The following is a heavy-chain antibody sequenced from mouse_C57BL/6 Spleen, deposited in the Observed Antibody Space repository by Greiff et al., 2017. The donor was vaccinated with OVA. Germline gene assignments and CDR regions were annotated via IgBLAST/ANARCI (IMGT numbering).Heavy chain of an antibody. D-gene: IGHD2-5*01. CDR1: GYTFTSYW. CDR2: IHPNSGST. CDR3: ARKTTYSNYENFDY. Sequence: QVQLQQPGAELVKPGASVKLSCKASGYTFTSYWMHWVKPRPGQGLEWIGMIHPNSGSTNYNEKFKSKATLTVDKSSSTAYMQLSSLTSEDSAVYYCARKTTYSNYENFDYWGQGTTLTVSS. V-gene: IGHV1-64*01. J-gene: IGHJ2*01.